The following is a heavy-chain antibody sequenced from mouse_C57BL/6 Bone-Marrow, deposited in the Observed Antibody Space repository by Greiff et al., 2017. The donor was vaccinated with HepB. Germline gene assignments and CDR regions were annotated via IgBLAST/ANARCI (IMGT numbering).Heavy chain of an antibody. D-gene: IGHD1-1*01. CDR3: ARNPTTVVANWYFDV. CDR2: ISDGGSYT. CDR1: GFTFSSYA. Sequence: EVKLVESGGGLVKPGGSLKLSCAASGFTFSSYAMSWVRQTPEKRLEWVATISDGGSYTYYPDNVKGRCTISRDNAKNNLYLQMSHLKSEDTAMYYCARNPTTVVANWYFDVWGTGTTVTVSS. V-gene: IGHV5-4*03. J-gene: IGHJ1*03.